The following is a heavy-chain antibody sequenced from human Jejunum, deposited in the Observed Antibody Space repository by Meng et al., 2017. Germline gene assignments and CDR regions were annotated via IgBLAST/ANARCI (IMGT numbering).Heavy chain of an antibody. CDR2: FIPVFGTA. Sequence: QDELVPAGARVKQPVSPARVSCRASGSTFNSYANCCVRHAAKRGHEMVEMFIPVFGTANYAQKCQGRVTIAADESTSTAYMELGSLGSEDTAVYYCARALGDIGLDYWGQGTLVTVSS. D-gene: IGHD5-12*01. CDR1: GSTFNSYA. CDR3: ARALGDIGLDY. V-gene: IGHV1-69*15. J-gene: IGHJ4*02.